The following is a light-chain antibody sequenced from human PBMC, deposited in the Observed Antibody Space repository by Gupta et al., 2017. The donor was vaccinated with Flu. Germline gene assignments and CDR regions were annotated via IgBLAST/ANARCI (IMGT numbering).Light chain of an antibody. J-gene: IGLJ2*01. V-gene: IGLV2-8*01. Sequence: TGTSSDVGGYNYVSWYQQHPGKGPKLIIYEVNKRPSGVPDRFSGSKSGNTASLTVSGLLAEDEADYYCCSYGGSKFFGGGTKLTVL. CDR3: CSYGGSKF. CDR2: EVN. CDR1: SSDVGGYNY.